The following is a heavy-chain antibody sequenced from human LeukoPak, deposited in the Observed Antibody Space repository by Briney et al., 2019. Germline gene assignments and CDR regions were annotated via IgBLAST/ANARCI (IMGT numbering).Heavy chain of an antibody. J-gene: IGHJ4*02. CDR3: ARGGYFDY. CDR2: INHSGST. Sequence: SETLSLTCAVYGGSFSGYYWSWIRQPPGKGLEWIGEINHSGSTNYNPSLKSRVTISVDTSKNQFSLKLSSVSAADTAVYYCARGGYFDYWGQGTLVTVSS. CDR1: GGSFSGYY. V-gene: IGHV4-34*01.